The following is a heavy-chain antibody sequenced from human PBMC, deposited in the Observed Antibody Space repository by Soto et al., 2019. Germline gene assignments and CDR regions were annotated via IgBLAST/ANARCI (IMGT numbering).Heavy chain of an antibody. D-gene: IGHD2-8*01. Sequence: QLQLQESGPGLVKPSENLSLTCTVSGGSLSMSTYYWGWLRQPPGMGLEWIATIYYSESNFYNPSFKIRVTIPVDTSRIQFSLRLSSVTAADTPVYYSARHDCINGVCKTWFDPWGQGTLVTVYS. CDR3: ARHDCINGVCKTWFDP. J-gene: IGHJ5*02. CDR2: IYYSESN. V-gene: IGHV4-39*01. CDR1: GGSLSMSTYY.